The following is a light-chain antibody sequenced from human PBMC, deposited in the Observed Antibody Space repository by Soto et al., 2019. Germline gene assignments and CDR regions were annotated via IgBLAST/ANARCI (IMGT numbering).Light chain of an antibody. V-gene: IGLV2-23*02. CDR1: SSDVGSYNL. J-gene: IGLJ7*01. CDR2: EVS. CDR3: CSYAGSSTYAV. Sequence: QSALTQPASVSGSPGQSITISCTGTSSDVGSYNLVSWYQQHPGKAPKLMIYEVSKRPSGVSNRFSGSKSGNTASLPISGLQAEDEADYYCCSYAGSSTYAVFGGGTQLTVL.